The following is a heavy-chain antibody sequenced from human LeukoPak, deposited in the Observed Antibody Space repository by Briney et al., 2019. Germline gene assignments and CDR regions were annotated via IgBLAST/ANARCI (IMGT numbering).Heavy chain of an antibody. Sequence: PGGSLRLSCAASGFTFSSYAMSWVRQAPGKGLEWVSAISGSGGSTYYADSVKGRFTISRDNSKNTLYLQMNSLRAEDTAVYYCASGPTYGSGSYYSKLWGQGTLVTVSS. CDR3: ASGPTYGSGSYYSKL. CDR2: ISGSGGST. J-gene: IGHJ4*02. D-gene: IGHD3-10*01. CDR1: GFTFSSYA. V-gene: IGHV3-23*01.